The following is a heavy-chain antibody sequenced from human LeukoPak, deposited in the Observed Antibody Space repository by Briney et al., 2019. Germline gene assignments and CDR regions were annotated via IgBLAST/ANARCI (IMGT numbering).Heavy chain of an antibody. Sequence: GGSLRLSCAASGFTFSSYWMSWVRQAPGKGLEWVANIKQDGSEKYYVDSVKGRFTISRDNSKNTLYLEMNSLRAEDTAVYYCAKDIGSYYDYWGQGILVTVSS. CDR3: AKDIGSYYDY. V-gene: IGHV3-7*01. D-gene: IGHD3-10*01. CDR1: GFTFSSYW. CDR2: IKQDGSEK. J-gene: IGHJ4*02.